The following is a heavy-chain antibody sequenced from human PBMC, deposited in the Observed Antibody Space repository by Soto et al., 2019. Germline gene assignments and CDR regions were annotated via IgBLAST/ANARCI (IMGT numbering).Heavy chain of an antibody. CDR2: ISTYNGDT. D-gene: IGHD5-18*01. V-gene: IGHV1-18*01. CDR1: GYTFTDYG. CDR3: ARDNEGGYSAASPFDY. Sequence: QVQLVQSGGEVKKPGASVKVSCKASGYTFTDYGISWLRQAPGQGPEWMAWISTYNGDTKYAQKGQGRVNMTTDTSTTTAYMELRSLRFDDTAVYYCARDNEGGYSAASPFDYWGQGTLVTVSS. J-gene: IGHJ4*02.